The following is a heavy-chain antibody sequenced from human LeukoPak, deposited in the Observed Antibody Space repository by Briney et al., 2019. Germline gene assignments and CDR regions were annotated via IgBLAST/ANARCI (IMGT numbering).Heavy chain of an antibody. J-gene: IGHJ6*02. D-gene: IGHD3-3*01. Sequence: SETLSLTCAVYGGSFSGYYWSWIRQPPGKGLEWIGEINHSGSTNYNPSLKSRVTISVDTSKNQFSLKLSSVTAADTAVYYCARGGRDVLRFLGGRQRFYYYYGMDVWGQGTTVTVSS. CDR3: ARGGRDVLRFLGGRQRFYYYYGMDV. CDR2: INHSGST. V-gene: IGHV4-34*01. CDR1: GGSFSGYY.